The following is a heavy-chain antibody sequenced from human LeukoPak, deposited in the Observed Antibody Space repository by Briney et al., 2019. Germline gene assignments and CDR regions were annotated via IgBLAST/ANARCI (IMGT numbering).Heavy chain of an antibody. CDR2: IYYSGST. D-gene: IGHD3-22*01. CDR3: ARVGYYDSSGYYFEPDFDY. CDR1: GGSISSYY. J-gene: IGHJ4*02. V-gene: IGHV4-59*12. Sequence: SETLSLTCTVSGGSISSYYWSWIRQPPGKGLEWIGYIYYSGSTNYNPSLKSRVTISVDTSKNQFSLKLSSVTAADTAVYYCARVGYYDSSGYYFEPDFDYWGQGTLVTVSS.